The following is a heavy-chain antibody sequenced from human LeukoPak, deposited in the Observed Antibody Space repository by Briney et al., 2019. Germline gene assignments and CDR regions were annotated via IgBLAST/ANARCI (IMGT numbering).Heavy chain of an antibody. CDR2: INPNSGGT. CDR1: GGTFSSYV. J-gene: IGHJ4*02. D-gene: IGHD1-26*01. Sequence: GSSVKVSCKASGGTFSSYVISWVRQAPGQGLEWMGWINPNSGGTNYAQKFQGRVTMTRDTSISTAYMELSRLRSDDTAVYYCARDRWELLQFDYWGQGTLVTVSS. CDR3: ARDRWELLQFDY. V-gene: IGHV1-2*02.